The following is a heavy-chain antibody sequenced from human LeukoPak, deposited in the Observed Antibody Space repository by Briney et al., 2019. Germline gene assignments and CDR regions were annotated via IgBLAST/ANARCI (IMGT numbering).Heavy chain of an antibody. Sequence: SGPTLVKPTQTLTLTCTFSGFSLSTSGLGVGWIRQPPGKALEWLALIYWNDDKRYSPSLKSRLTITKDTSKNQVVLTMTNMDPVDTATYYCAHSTPWTSTSCYNENWFDPWGQGTLVTVSS. J-gene: IGHJ5*02. D-gene: IGHD2-2*02. CDR2: IYWNDDK. CDR1: GFSLSTSGLG. V-gene: IGHV2-5*01. CDR3: AHSTPWTSTSCYNENWFDP.